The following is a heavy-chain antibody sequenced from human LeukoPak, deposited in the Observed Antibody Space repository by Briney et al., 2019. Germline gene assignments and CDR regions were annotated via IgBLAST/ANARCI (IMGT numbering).Heavy chain of an antibody. V-gene: IGHV4-30-4*08. J-gene: IGHJ4*02. CDR2: IYYSGST. CDR1: GGSISSGDYY. CDR3: ASSRTRSFDY. Sequence: SETLSLTCTVSGGSISSGDYYWSWIRQPPGKGLEWIGYIYYSGSTYYNPSLKGRVTISVDTSKTQFSLKLSSVTAADTAVYYCASSRTRSFDYWGQGTLVTVSS. D-gene: IGHD2-2*01.